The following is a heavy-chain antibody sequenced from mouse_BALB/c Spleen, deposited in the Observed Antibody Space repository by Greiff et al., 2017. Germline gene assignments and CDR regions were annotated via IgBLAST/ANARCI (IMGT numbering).Heavy chain of an antibody. Sequence: DVKLQESGGGLVKPGGSLKLSCAASGFTFSSYSMSWVRQTPGKRLEWVATISSGGSYTYYPDSVKGRFTISRDKAKNTLYLQMRSLKSEDTAMYYGTRVDGFDYWGQGTTLTVSS. D-gene: IGHD2-3*01. CDR2: ISSGGSYT. CDR1: GFTFSSYS. V-gene: IGHV5-6-4*01. CDR3: TRVDGFDY. J-gene: IGHJ2*01.